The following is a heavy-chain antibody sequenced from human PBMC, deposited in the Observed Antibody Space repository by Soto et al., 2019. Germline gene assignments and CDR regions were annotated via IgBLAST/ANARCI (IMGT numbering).Heavy chain of an antibody. CDR1: GXTFSSYA. J-gene: IGHJ6*03. CDR3: ARDPSDLYYYYMDV. Sequence: GGSLRLSCAASGXTFSSYAMSWVRQAPGKGLEWVSAISGSGGSTYYADSVKGRFTISRDNSKNTLYLQMNSLRAEDTAVYYCARDPSDLYYYYMDVWGKGTTVTVSS. CDR2: ISGSGGST. V-gene: IGHV3-23*01.